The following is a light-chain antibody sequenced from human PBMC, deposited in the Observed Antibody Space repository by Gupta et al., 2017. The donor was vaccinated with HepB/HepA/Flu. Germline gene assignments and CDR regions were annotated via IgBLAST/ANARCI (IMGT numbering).Light chain of an antibody. CDR2: DSS. CDR3: QQDNILVT. V-gene: IGKV3-15*01. CDR1: QSVSRK. J-gene: IGKJ4*01. Sequence: EILMTQSPATLSVSPGERATLSCRASQSVSRKLAWYQQKPGQPPRLLMYDSSNRGTGSPARFSGSGDAKEFTHTSSRRQYEDFAVYYGQQDNILVTFGRGTKVDIK.